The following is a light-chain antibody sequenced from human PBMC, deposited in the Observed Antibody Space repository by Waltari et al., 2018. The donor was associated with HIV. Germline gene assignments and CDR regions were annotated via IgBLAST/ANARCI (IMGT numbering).Light chain of an antibody. J-gene: IGKJ2*01. V-gene: IGKV4-1*01. CDR3: QQYYSHPRT. Sequence: DIVLTQSPDSLTVSLGEWATIHCKASQSILFSTTNSNYLAWYQQKPGHPPKLLISWASGRRSGVPDRFSGAGSGTDFTLTITSLQAEDVAVYYCQQYYSHPRTFGQGTKLEI. CDR1: QSILFSTTNSNY. CDR2: WAS.